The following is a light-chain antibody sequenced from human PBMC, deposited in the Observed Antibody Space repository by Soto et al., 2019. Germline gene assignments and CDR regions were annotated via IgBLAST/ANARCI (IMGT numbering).Light chain of an antibody. CDR3: QTYDSRLRRV. Sequence: QLVLTQPPSVSGAPGQRVTISCTGSSSNIGAGYDEHWYQQLPGTAPKLLIYGNSNRPSGVPDRFSGSKSGTSASLAITGLQAEDEADFYCQTYDSRLRRVFGGGTNLTVL. V-gene: IGLV1-40*01. CDR1: SSNIGAGYD. J-gene: IGLJ2*01. CDR2: GNS.